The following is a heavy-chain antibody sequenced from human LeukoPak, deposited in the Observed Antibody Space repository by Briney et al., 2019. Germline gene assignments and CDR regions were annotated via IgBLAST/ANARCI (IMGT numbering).Heavy chain of an antibody. Sequence: ASVKVSCKASGYTFTGYYIHWVRQAPGQGLEWMGWINPTSFGTKYEQKFQGRVTMTRDTSISTDYMELSDLRSDDTAVYYCAKDALISYRGAWSQSDYWGQGTLVTVSS. CDR3: AKDALISYRGAWSQSDY. J-gene: IGHJ4*02. D-gene: IGHD2/OR15-2a*01. V-gene: IGHV1-2*02. CDR1: GYTFTGYY. CDR2: INPTSFGT.